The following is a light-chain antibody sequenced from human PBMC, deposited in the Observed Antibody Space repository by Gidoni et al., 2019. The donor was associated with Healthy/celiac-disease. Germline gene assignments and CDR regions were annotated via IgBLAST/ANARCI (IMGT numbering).Light chain of an antibody. Sequence: QSVLTQPPAVSGAPGQRVTISCTGSSSNIGAGYDVHWYPQLPGTAPKLLIYGNSNRPSGVPYRFSGSQSGTSASLAITGLQAEDEADYYCQSYASSLSGWVFGGGTKLTVL. V-gene: IGLV1-40*01. CDR3: QSYASSLSGWV. CDR1: SSNIGAGYD. CDR2: GNS. J-gene: IGLJ3*02.